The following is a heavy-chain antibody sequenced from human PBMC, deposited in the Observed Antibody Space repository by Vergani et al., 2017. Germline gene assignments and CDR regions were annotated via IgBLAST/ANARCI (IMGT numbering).Heavy chain of an antibody. V-gene: IGHV3-21*04. D-gene: IGHD3-10*01. J-gene: IGHJ4*02. CDR1: GFTVSSNY. Sequence: EVQLVESGGGLVQPGGSLRLSCAASGFTVSSNYMSWVRQAPGKGLEWVSSISSSSSYIYYADSVKGRFTISRDNAKNSLYLQMNSLRAEDTAVYYCARVTMVRGVVXFDYWGQGTLVTVSS. CDR3: ARVTMVRGVVXFDY. CDR2: ISSSSSYI.